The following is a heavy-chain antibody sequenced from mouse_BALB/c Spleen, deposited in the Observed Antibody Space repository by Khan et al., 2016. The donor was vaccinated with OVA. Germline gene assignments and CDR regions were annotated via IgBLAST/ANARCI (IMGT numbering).Heavy chain of an antibody. Sequence: VQLKESGPGLVKPSQSLSLTCTVTGYSITSDYAWNWIRQFSGNKLEWMGYISYSGSTSYNPSLKSRFSISRDTSKNQFFLQLNSVTTKDTATYYCVMGRTYWGQGTLVTVSA. J-gene: IGHJ3*01. V-gene: IGHV3-2*02. CDR2: ISYSGST. D-gene: IGHD2-3*01. CDR1: GYSITSDYA. CDR3: VMGRTY.